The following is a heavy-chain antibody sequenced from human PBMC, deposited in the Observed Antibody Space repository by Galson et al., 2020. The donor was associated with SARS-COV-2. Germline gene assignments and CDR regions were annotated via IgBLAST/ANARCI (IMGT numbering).Heavy chain of an antibody. D-gene: IGHD2-21*01. V-gene: IGHV3-11*06. Sequence: GGSLRLSCAASGCTFSDYYMTWIRQAPGKGLECVSFISSSVSTYTKYADSVKGRFTISRDNAKNSLYLQMNSLRAEDTAVYYFARVFLKGGFFASYPFDFLGQGTLVTVSS. CDR1: GCTFSDYY. J-gene: IGHJ4*02. CDR3: ARVFLKGGFFASYPFDF. CDR2: ISSSVSTYT.